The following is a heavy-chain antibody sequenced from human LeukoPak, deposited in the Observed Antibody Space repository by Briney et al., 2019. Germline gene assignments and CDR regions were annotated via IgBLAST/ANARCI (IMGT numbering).Heavy chain of an antibody. CDR3: ARRGISWDSSIDY. CDR2: INHSGST. Sequence: SETLSLTCAVYGGSFSSYYWSWIRQPPGKGLEWIGEINHSGSTNYNPSLKSRVTISVDTSKNQFSLKLSSVTAADTAVYYCARRGISWDSSIDYWGQGTLVTVSS. V-gene: IGHV4-34*01. D-gene: IGHD6-13*01. J-gene: IGHJ4*02. CDR1: GGSFSSYY.